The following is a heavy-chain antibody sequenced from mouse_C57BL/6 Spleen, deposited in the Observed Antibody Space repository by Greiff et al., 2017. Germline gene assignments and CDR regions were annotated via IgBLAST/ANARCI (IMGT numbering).Heavy chain of an antibody. CDR3: ARWIYDGYYEGMDY. Sequence: VMLVESGPELVKPGASVKISCKASGYAFSSSWMNWVKQRPGKGLEWIGRIYPGDGDTNYNGKFKGKATLTADKSSSTAYMQLSSLTSEDSAVYFCARWIYDGYYEGMDYWGQGTSVTVSS. J-gene: IGHJ4*01. CDR2: IYPGDGDT. V-gene: IGHV1-82*01. D-gene: IGHD2-3*01. CDR1: GYAFSSSW.